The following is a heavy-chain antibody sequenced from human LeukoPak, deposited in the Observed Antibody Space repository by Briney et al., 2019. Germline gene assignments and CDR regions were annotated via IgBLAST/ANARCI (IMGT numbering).Heavy chain of an antibody. J-gene: IGHJ4*02. D-gene: IGHD3-3*01. Sequence: GGSLRLSCAASGFTFYIYAMSWVRQAPGKGLEWVASMCGSAGCTYYADSVKGRFTISRDNSKNTLYLQMNSLRAEDTAVYYCAKGLNFWSGYPGFDYWGQGTLVTVSS. V-gene: IGHV3-23*01. CDR3: AKGLNFWSGYPGFDY. CDR1: GFTFYIYA. CDR2: MCGSAGCT.